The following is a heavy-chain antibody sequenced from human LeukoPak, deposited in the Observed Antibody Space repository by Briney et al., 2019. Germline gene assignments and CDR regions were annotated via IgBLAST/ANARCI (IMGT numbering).Heavy chain of an antibody. D-gene: IGHD3-10*01. CDR1: GGSISSYY. CDR2: IYYSGST. CDR3: ARAAMVRGVITAFDI. V-gene: IGHV4-59*01. Sequence: PSETLPLTCTVSGGSISSYYWSWIRQPPGKGLEWIGYIYYSGSTNYSPSLKSRVTISVDTSKNQFSLKLSSVTAADTAVYYCARAAMVRGVITAFDIWGQGTMVTVSS. J-gene: IGHJ3*02.